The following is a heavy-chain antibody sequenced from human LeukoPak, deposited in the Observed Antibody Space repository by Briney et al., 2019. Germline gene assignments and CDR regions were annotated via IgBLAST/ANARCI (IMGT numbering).Heavy chain of an antibody. D-gene: IGHD1-26*01. CDR2: IKSKTDGGTT. V-gene: IGHV3-15*01. J-gene: IGHJ3*02. CDR1: GFTFSSYG. Sequence: GGSLRLSCAASGFTFSSYGMHWVRQAPGKGLEWVGRIKSKTDGGTTDYAAPVKGRFTISRDDSKNTLYLQMNSLKTEDTAVYYCRYSGSYGPIDAFDIWGQGTMVTVSS. CDR3: RYSGSYGPIDAFDI.